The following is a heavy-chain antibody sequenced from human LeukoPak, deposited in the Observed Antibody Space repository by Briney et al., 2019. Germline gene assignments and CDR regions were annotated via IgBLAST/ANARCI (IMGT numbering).Heavy chain of an antibody. V-gene: IGHV1-18*01. Sequence: ASVKVSCKASGGTFSSYAISWVRQAPGQGLEWMGWISAYNGNTNYAQKLQGRVTMTTDTSTSTAYMELRSLRSDDTAVYYCARGPVRYYDSSGSLLYWGQGTLVTVSS. CDR2: ISAYNGNT. D-gene: IGHD3-22*01. J-gene: IGHJ4*02. CDR1: GGTFSSYA. CDR3: ARGPVRYYDSSGSLLY.